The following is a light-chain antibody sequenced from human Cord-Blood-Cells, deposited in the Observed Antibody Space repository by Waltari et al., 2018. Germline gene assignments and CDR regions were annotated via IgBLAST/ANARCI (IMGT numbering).Light chain of an antibody. Sequence: QSALTQPASVSGSPGQSITISCTGTSSDVGGYNYVSWYQQHPGKAPKLMIYDVSKRPSGVSNRSSGSKSGNTASLTISGLQAEDEADYYCSSYTSSSTLGVFGGGTKLTVL. J-gene: IGLJ2*01. CDR1: SSDVGGYNY. CDR3: SSYTSSSTLGV. V-gene: IGLV2-14*01. CDR2: DVS.